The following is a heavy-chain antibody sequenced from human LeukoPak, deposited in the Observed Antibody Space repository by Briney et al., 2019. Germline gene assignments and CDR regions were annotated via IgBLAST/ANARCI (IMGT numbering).Heavy chain of an antibody. CDR3: AKTAVPGTRHSDY. CDR1: GFIFSSYG. D-gene: IGHD6-19*01. V-gene: IGHV3-23*01. J-gene: IGHJ4*02. Sequence: GGSLRLSCAASGFIFSSYGMHWVRQAPGKGLGWVSAISGSGYYANYADSVKGRFTISRDNSKNTLYLQMNSLRAEDTAVYSCAKTAVPGTRHSDYWGQGTLVTVSS. CDR2: ISGSGYYA.